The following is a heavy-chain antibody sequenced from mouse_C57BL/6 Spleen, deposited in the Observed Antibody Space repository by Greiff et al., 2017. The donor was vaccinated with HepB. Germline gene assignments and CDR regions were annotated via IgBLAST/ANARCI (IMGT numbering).Heavy chain of an antibody. CDR3: ARGGYGSPPDY. J-gene: IGHJ2*01. D-gene: IGHD1-1*01. CDR2: ISYDGSN. CDR1: GYSITSGYY. V-gene: IGHV3-6*01. Sequence: VQLKQSGPGLVKPSQSLSLTCSVTGYSITSGYYWNWIRQFPGTKLEWMGYISYDGSNNYNPSLKNRISITRDTSKNQFFLKLNSVTTEDTATYYCARGGYGSPPDYWGQGTTLTVSS.